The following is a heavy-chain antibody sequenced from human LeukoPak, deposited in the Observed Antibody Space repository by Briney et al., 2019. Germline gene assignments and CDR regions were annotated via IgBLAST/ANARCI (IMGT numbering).Heavy chain of an antibody. J-gene: IGHJ4*02. V-gene: IGHV3-21*01. D-gene: IGHD6-6*01. Sequence: PGGSLRLSCAASGFTFSGSSMNWVRQAPGKGLEWVSSISSSSSHIYYADSVRGRFTISRDNARNSLYLQMNSLRAEDTAVYYCAREGEQLAFDYWGQGTLVTVSS. CDR1: GFTFSGSS. CDR2: ISSSSSHI. CDR3: AREGEQLAFDY.